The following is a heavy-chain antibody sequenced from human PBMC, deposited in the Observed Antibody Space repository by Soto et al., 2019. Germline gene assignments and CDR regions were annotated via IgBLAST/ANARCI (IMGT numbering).Heavy chain of an antibody. V-gene: IGHV3-23*01. CDR2: IGGGGETT. J-gene: IGHJ5*02. Sequence: EFQVMQSGGGLVQPGGSLKLPFEASGFPFSPPDLGWVRQAPGKGLEWVSTIGGGGETTYYADSVKGRFTISRDNSKNTVYLQMDGLRVDDTAVYYCAKNSGWFNTWGQGDLVTVSS. CDR1: GFPFSPPD. CDR3: AKNSGWFNT. D-gene: IGHD3-10*01.